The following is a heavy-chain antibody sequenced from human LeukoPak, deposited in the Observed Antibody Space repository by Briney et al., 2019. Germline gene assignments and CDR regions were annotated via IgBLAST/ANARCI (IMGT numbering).Heavy chain of an antibody. D-gene: IGHD1-26*01. CDR2: IYYSGST. CDR1: GGSISSYY. Sequence: PSETLSLTCTVSGGSISSYYWSWIRQPPGKGLEWIAYIYYSGSTNYNPSLKSRVTISVDTSKNQFSLKLSSVTAADTAVYYCARAGGSYRGDNWFDPWGQGTLVTVS. CDR3: ARAGGSYRGDNWFDP. J-gene: IGHJ5*02. V-gene: IGHV4-59*01.